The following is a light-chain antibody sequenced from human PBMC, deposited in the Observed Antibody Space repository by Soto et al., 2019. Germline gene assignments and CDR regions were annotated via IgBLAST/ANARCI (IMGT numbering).Light chain of an antibody. CDR2: DAS. CDR3: QQRSSWPPIT. J-gene: IGKJ5*01. V-gene: IGKV3-11*01. Sequence: EIVLTQSPAILSLSPGERATLSCRASQSVSTTLAWYQQKLGQAPRLLIYDASNRATGIPARFSGSGSGTDFTLTISSLEPEDFAVYYCQQRSSWPPITFDQGTRLDIK. CDR1: QSVSTT.